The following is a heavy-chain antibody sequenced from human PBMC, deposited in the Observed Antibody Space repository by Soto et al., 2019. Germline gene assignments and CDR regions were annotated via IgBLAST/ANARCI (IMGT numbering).Heavy chain of an antibody. J-gene: IGHJ6*02. Sequence: EVQLLESGGGLVQPGGSLRLSCAASGFTFSSYAMSWVRQAPEKGLEWVSAISGSGGSTYYADSVKGRFTISRDNSKNTLYLQMNSLRAEDTAVYYCAKGGLGSSWYYYYYGMDVWGQGTTVTVSS. V-gene: IGHV3-23*01. D-gene: IGHD6-13*01. CDR1: GFTFSSYA. CDR3: AKGGLGSSWYYYYYGMDV. CDR2: ISGSGGST.